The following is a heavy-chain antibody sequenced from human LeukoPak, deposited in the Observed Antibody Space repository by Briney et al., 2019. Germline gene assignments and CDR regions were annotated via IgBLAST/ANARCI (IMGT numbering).Heavy chain of an antibody. D-gene: IGHD2-2*01. Sequence: ASVKVSCKASGYTFTYYDINWVRQATGQGLEWMGWMNPSSGNTGYLQKFQGRVTMTRNTSISTAYMELSSLRSDDTAVYYCARSYSSTLYYSYMDVWGKGTPVTVSS. CDR3: ARSYSSTLYYSYMDV. V-gene: IGHV1-8*02. CDR2: MNPSSGNT. J-gene: IGHJ6*03. CDR1: GYTFTYYD.